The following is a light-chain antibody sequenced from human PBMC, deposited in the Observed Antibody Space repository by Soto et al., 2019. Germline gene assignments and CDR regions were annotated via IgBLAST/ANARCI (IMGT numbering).Light chain of an antibody. CDR2: DAS. CDR3: QQYGSSPHT. J-gene: IGKJ2*01. V-gene: IGKV3-20*01. Sequence: EIVLTQSPGTLSLSPGERAALSCRASQSVSSSFLAWYQQKPGQTPRLLIYDASGRATGIPVRFSGSGSGTDFTLTISRLEPEDFAVYYCQQYGSSPHTFGQGTKLEIK. CDR1: QSVSSSF.